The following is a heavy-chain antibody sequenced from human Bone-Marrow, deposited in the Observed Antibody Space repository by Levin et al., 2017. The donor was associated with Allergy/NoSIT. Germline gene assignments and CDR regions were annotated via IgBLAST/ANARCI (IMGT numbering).Heavy chain of an antibody. CDR3: AKERGNGDGYYDY. J-gene: IGHJ4*02. CDR2: INPNSGGT. Sequence: ASVKVSCKASGYTFTGYYMHWVRQAPGQGLEWMGRINPNSGGTSFAQKFQGRVTMARDTSINTAYMELTSLRSDDTAVYYCAKERGNGDGYYDYWDQGTLVTVSS. CDR1: GYTFTGYY. V-gene: IGHV1-2*06. D-gene: IGHD4-17*01.